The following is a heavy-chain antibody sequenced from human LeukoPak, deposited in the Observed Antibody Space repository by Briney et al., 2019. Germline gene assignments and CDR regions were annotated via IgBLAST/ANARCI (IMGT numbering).Heavy chain of an antibody. V-gene: IGHV3-53*01. D-gene: IGHD3-10*01. CDR3: ASGSGSYRTPYYYMDV. CDR2: IYSGGST. CDR1: GFTVSSNY. J-gene: IGHJ6*03. Sequence: GGSLRLSCAASGFTVSSNYMSGVRQAPGKGLEWVSAIYSGGSTYYADSVKGRFTISRDNSKNTLYLQMNNLRAEDTAVYYCASGSGSYRTPYYYMDVWGKGTTVTVSS.